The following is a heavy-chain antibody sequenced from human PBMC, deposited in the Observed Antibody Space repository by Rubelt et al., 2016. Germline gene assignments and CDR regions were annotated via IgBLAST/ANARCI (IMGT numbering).Heavy chain of an antibody. V-gene: IGHV1-69*01. J-gene: IGHJ4*02. CDR3: ASGGIAARLFDY. CDR1: GGTFRSYA. D-gene: IGHD6-6*01. Sequence: QVQLVQSGAEVKKPGSSVMVSCKASGGTFRSYAISWVRQAPGQGLEWMGGIIPIFGTATYAQKFQGRVTIIADESTSTSYMELSSLRSDDTAVYYCASGGIAARLFDYWGQGTLVTVSS. CDR2: IIPIFGTA.